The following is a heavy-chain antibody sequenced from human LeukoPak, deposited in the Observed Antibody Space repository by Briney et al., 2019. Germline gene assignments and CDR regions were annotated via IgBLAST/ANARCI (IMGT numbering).Heavy chain of an antibody. J-gene: IGHJ4*02. D-gene: IGHD3-22*01. Sequence: GASVKVSCKASGYTFTSYYMHWVRQAPGQGLEWMGIINPSGGSTSYAQKFQGRVTMTRDTSTSTVYIELSSLRSEDTAVYYCAILHYYDSSGYQNFDYWGQGTLVTVSS. V-gene: IGHV1-46*01. CDR3: AILHYYDSSGYQNFDY. CDR2: INPSGGST. CDR1: GYTFTSYY.